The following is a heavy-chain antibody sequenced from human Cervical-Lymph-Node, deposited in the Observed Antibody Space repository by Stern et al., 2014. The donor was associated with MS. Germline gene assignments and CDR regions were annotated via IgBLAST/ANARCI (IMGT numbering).Heavy chain of an antibody. CDR2: LYWDDDK. J-gene: IGHJ6*02. Sequence: QVTLRESGPTLVKPTQTLTLTCTFSGFSLSSVGVGVGWVRQPPEKAREWLGLLYWDDDKRYRPSLKNRLNITKDTSKNQVFLSITHLDPVDTGTYYCAHSLGAFGMDVWGQGTTVTVSS. V-gene: IGHV2-5*02. CDR1: GFSLSSVGVG. CDR3: AHSLGAFGMDV.